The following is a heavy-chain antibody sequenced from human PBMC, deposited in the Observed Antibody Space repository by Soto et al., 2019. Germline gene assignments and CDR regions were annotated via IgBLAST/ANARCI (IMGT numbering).Heavy chain of an antibody. CDR3: AGQTFTIAAASYGRSNWFDS. Sequence: SETLSLTCSASGGSITSSSHFWGWVRQPPGKGPEWIGTIYFTGNTYYTPSLKSRLTMSIDTSKNEFSLRLNSVTAADTAVYYCAGQTFTIAAASYGRSNWFDSWGPGTLVTVSS. CDR1: GGSITSSSHF. V-gene: IGHV4-39*01. D-gene: IGHD6-25*01. J-gene: IGHJ5*01. CDR2: IYFTGNT.